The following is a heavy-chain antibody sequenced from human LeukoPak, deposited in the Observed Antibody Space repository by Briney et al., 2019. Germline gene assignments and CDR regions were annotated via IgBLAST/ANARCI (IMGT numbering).Heavy chain of an antibody. V-gene: IGHV3-21*01. CDR1: GFTFSSYS. CDR3: ARDLRYSYGN. J-gene: IGHJ4*02. CDR2: ISSSSSYM. Sequence: GGSLRLSCAASGFTFSSYSMNWVRQAPGKGLEWVSSISSSSSYMYYADSVKGRFTISRDNAKNSLYLQMNSLRAEDTAVYYCARDLRYSYGNWGQGTLVTVSS. D-gene: IGHD5-18*01.